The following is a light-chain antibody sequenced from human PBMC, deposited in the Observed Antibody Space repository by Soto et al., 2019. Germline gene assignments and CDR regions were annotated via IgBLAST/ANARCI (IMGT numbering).Light chain of an antibody. CDR1: SSDVGGYNY. CDR3: LSYADTAYV. J-gene: IGLJ1*01. Sequence: QSALTQPPSASGSPGQSVTISCAGTSSDVGGYNYVSWYQQYPGKVPKLMVYEVSERPSGVPDRFSGSKSGNTAFLTVSGLQAEDEADYYCLSYADTAYVFGTGTKVTGL. V-gene: IGLV2-8*01. CDR2: EVS.